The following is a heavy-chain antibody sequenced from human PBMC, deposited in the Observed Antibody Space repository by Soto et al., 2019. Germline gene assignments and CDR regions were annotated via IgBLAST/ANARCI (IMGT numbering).Heavy chain of an antibody. CDR2: IIPVFGTA. CDR1: GGLFSSYA. CDR3: ARGGSGYVWFNEY. V-gene: IGHV1-69*13. J-gene: IGHJ4*02. D-gene: IGHD3-22*01. Sequence: VKVSCKDTGGLFSSYAVSWVRQAPGQGLEWMGGIIPVFGTAYYAQKFQGRVTITADESTNTAYMELSSLRSEDTAMYYCARGGSGYVWFNEYWGQGTLVTVSS.